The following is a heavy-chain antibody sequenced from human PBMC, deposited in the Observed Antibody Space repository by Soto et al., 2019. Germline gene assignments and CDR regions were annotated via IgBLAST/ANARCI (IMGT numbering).Heavy chain of an antibody. Sequence: QITLRESGPTLVQPTQTLTLTCTLSGVSLTTSGVGVGWIRQPPGKALAWLALIYWDDDKRFSPSLKSRLAITRDTSKNQVVMTMTDMAPVDTAIYYCAHRQRTVVVGAPFDLWGQGSQVTLSS. CDR1: GVSLTTSGVG. CDR3: AHRQRTVVVGAPFDL. D-gene: IGHD2-15*01. CDR2: IYWDDDK. V-gene: IGHV2-5*02. J-gene: IGHJ4*02.